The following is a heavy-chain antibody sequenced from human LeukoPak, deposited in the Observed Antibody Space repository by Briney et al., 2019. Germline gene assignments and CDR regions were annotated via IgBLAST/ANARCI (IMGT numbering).Heavy chain of an antibody. CDR1: GGSSSGYY. Sequence: SETLSLTCAVYGGSSSGYYWSWIRQPPGKGLEWIGEINHSGSTNYNPSLKSRVTISVDTSKNQFSLKLSSVTAADTAVYYCARGHASYSYGFRYWGQGTLVTVSS. V-gene: IGHV4-34*01. D-gene: IGHD5-18*01. CDR3: ARGHASYSYGFRY. J-gene: IGHJ4*02. CDR2: INHSGST.